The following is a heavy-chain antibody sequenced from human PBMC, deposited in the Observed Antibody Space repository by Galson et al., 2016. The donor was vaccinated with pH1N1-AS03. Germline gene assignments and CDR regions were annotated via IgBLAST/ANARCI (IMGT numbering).Heavy chain of an antibody. CDR3: ARGDPAVADFVY. J-gene: IGHJ4*02. Sequence: SLRLSCAASGFTFSSFVMSWVRQAPGKGLEWVAAITGSGGTTYYGDSVKGRFTVSRDNSNNTLYLELNSLRAGDTAMYYCARGDPAVADFVYWGQGTLVTVSS. V-gene: IGHV3-23*01. CDR2: ITGSGGTT. D-gene: IGHD6-19*01. CDR1: GFTFSSFV.